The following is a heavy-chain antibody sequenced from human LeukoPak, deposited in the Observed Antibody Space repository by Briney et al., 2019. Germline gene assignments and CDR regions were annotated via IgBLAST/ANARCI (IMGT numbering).Heavy chain of an antibody. J-gene: IGHJ4*02. D-gene: IGHD3-9*01. Sequence: GRSLRLSCAASGFTFSSYGMHWVRQAPGKGLEWVAVIWYDGSNKYYADSVKGRFTISRDNSKNTLYLQMNSLRAEDTAVYYCARDTLSGGIRYFDWLLSPIDYWGQGTLVTVSS. V-gene: IGHV3-33*01. CDR2: IWYDGSNK. CDR3: ARDTLSGGIRYFDWLLSPIDY. CDR1: GFTFSSYG.